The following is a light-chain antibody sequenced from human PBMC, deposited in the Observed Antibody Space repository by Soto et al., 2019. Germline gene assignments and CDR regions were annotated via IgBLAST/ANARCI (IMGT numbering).Light chain of an antibody. Sequence: EIVLTQSPATLSLSPGERATLSCSASQSVSSNLAWYQQKPGQAPRLLIYGASTRATGIPARFSGSGSGTEFTLTISRLQSEDFAVYYCQQYNNWPLTFGQGTRL. CDR3: QQYNNWPLT. CDR1: QSVSSN. V-gene: IGKV3-15*01. CDR2: GAS. J-gene: IGKJ5*01.